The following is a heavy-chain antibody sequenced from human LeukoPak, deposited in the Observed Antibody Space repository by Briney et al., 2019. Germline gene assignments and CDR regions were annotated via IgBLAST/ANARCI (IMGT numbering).Heavy chain of an antibody. CDR3: ARDRAYYFETSGPGWGENYMDV. D-gene: IGHD3-22*01. Sequence: GASVKISCKASGGTFSSSAISWVRQAPGQGLEWMGGIIPIFATANYAQKFQGRVTITTDESTSTAYMELSSLRYEDTAIYYCARDRAYYFETSGPGWGENYMDVWGKGTTVTVSS. V-gene: IGHV1-69*05. CDR1: GGTFSSSA. J-gene: IGHJ6*03. CDR2: IIPIFATA.